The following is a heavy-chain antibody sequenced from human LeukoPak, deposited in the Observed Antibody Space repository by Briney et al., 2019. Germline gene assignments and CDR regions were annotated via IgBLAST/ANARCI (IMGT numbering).Heavy chain of an antibody. V-gene: IGHV1-69*04. Sequence: GASVKVSCKASGGTFSSYAISWVRQAPGQGLEWMGRIIPILGIANYAQKFQGRVAITADKSTSTAYMELSSLRSEDTAVYYCASCVRLRRTSSYYYYGMDVWGQGTTVTVSS. D-gene: IGHD5-12*01. CDR3: ASCVRLRRTSSYYYYGMDV. CDR1: GGTFSSYA. CDR2: IIPILGIA. J-gene: IGHJ6*02.